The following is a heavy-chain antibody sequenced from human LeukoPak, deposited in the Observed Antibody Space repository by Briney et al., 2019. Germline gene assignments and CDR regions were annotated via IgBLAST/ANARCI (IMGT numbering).Heavy chain of an antibody. CDR3: ARHASVDGNWPRPLDY. CDR1: GGSISSSNYY. CDR2: IYYSGST. V-gene: IGHV4-39*01. Sequence: SETLSLTCTVSGGSISSSNYYWGWIRQSPGKGLEWIGHIYYSGSTYYKPSLKTRVTISVDTSKNQFSLKLTSVTAADTAVYYCARHASVDGNWPRPLDYWGQGSLVTVSS. J-gene: IGHJ4*02. D-gene: IGHD6-19*01.